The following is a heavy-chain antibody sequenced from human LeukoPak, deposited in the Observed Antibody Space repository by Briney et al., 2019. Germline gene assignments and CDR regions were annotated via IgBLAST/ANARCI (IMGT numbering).Heavy chain of an antibody. CDR2: ISGSGGST. D-gene: IGHD2-2*01. V-gene: IGHV3-23*01. Sequence: PGGSLRLSCAASGYTFSSYAMSWVRQAPGKGLEWVSAISGSGGSTYYADSVKGRFTISRDNSKNTLYLQMNSLRAEDTAVYYCAKGPYCSSTSCYGFLDHYYYGMDVWGQGTTVTVSS. CDR3: AKGPYCSSTSCYGFLDHYYYGMDV. J-gene: IGHJ6*02. CDR1: GYTFSSYA.